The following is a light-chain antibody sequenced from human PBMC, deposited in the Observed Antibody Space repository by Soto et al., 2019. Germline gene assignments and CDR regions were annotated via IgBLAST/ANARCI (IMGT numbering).Light chain of an antibody. CDR1: QSISGS. V-gene: IGKV1-39*01. CDR3: QHYNSYSEA. J-gene: IGKJ1*01. CDR2: GAS. Sequence: DIQRTQSPSSLSGSVRDRVTITCRASQSISGSLNWYQHKPGKAPKPLIYGASTLQSGVPSRFSGSGYGTEFPLTISSLQPDDFATYSCQHYNSYSEAFGQGTKL.